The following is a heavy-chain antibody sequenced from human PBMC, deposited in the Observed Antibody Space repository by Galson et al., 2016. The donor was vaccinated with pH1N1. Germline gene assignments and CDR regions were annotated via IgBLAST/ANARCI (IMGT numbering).Heavy chain of an antibody. CDR2: IYPGDSDT. D-gene: IGHD2-2*01. J-gene: IGHJ6*03. CDR3: ARLGIPATIDYHYYMDV. Sequence: QSGAEVKKPGESLKISCKASGYSFSTYWIAWVRQMPGEGLEWMGIIYPGDSDTRYSPSFQGQVTISADKSISAAYLQWSSLQASDTAMYFCARLGIPATIDYHYYMDVWGKGTTVTVSS. V-gene: IGHV5-51*03. CDR1: GYSFSTYW.